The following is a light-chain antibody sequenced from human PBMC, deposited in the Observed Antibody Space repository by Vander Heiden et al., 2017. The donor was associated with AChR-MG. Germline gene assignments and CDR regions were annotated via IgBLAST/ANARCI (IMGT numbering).Light chain of an antibody. Sequence: EIVLTQSPTSLSVTPGESASISCRSSQSLLHSNGYNYFDWYLQKPGQSPRLLIYLGSTRASGVPDSFSGSGSGTDFTLKISRVEAEDVGVYYCMQGRQTPLTFGGGTRVEIK. CDR2: LGS. V-gene: IGKV2-28*01. CDR3: MQGRQTPLT. J-gene: IGKJ4*01. CDR1: QSLLHSNGYNY.